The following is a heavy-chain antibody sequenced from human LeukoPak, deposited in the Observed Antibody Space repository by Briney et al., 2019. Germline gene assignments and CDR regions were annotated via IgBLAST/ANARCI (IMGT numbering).Heavy chain of an antibody. CDR2: INPGGRTI. J-gene: IGHJ6*02. CDR3: ARAGDYDFWSGPYYYGMDV. V-gene: IGHV1-46*01. CDR1: GYTFTSYY. Sequence: GASVKVSCKASGYTFTSYYMQWVRQAPGQGLEWMGIINPGGRTISYAQSFQGRISMTRDTSTSTVYMELSSLRSEDTAMYYCARAGDYDFWSGPYYYGMDVWGQGTTVTVSS. D-gene: IGHD3-3*01.